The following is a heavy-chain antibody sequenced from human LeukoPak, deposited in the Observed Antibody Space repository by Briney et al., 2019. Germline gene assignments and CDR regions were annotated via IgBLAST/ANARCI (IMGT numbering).Heavy chain of an antibody. Sequence: SETLSLTCAVYGGSFSGYYWSWIRQPPGKGLEWIGEINHSGSTNYNPSLKSRVTISVDTSKNQFSLKLSSVTAADTAVYYCARGFSYWGQGTLVTVSS. J-gene: IGHJ4*02. V-gene: IGHV4-34*01. CDR2: INHSGST. CDR3: ARGFSY. CDR1: GGSFSGYY.